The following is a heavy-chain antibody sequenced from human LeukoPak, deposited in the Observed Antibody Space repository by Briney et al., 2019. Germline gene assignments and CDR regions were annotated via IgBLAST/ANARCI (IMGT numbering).Heavy chain of an antibody. Sequence: GGSLRLSCAASGFTFSTYAMTWFRQAPGKGLEWVSAVRGSGTATYYADSVKGRFTISRDNSDNTLYLQMNSLRAEDTAIYYCAKGNWGERLDWYFDLWGRGTLVTVSS. J-gene: IGHJ2*01. D-gene: IGHD1-26*01. CDR3: AKGNWGERLDWYFDL. V-gene: IGHV3-23*01. CDR1: GFTFSTYA. CDR2: VRGSGTAT.